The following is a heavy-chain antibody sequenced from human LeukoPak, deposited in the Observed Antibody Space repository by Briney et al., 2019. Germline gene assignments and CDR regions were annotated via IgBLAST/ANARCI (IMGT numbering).Heavy chain of an antibody. CDR1: GFTFSSYW. D-gene: IGHD2-15*01. Sequence: GGSLRLSCAASGFTFSSYWMHWVRQAPGKGLVWVSRINSDGSSTSYADSVKGRFTVSRDNAKNSLYLQMNSLRAEDTAVYYCARGGCGGGSCPLDFWGQGTLVTVSS. V-gene: IGHV3-74*01. J-gene: IGHJ4*02. CDR2: INSDGSST. CDR3: ARGGCGGGSCPLDF.